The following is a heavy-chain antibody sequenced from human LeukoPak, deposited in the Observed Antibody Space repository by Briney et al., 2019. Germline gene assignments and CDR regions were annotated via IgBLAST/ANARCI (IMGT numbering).Heavy chain of an antibody. CDR3: ARVAFGGSSYFDY. CDR1: GGTFSSYA. D-gene: IGHD2-15*01. Sequence: GASVKVSCKASGGTFSSYAISWVRQAPGQGLEWMGGIIPIFGSANYAQKFQGRVTITADTSTSTAYMDLSSLRSEDTAVYYCARVAFGGSSYFDYWGQGTLVTVSS. J-gene: IGHJ4*02. CDR2: IIPIFGSA. V-gene: IGHV1-69*06.